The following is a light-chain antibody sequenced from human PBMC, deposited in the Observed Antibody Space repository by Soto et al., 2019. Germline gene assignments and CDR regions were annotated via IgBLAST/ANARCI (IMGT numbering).Light chain of an antibody. V-gene: IGKV3-20*01. CDR1: QSVSSSY. Sequence: ETVMTQSLVTLSVSPGKRATLSCRASQSVSSSYLAWYQQKPGQAPRLLIYGASSRATGIPDRFSGSGSGTDFTLTISRLEPEDFAVYYCQQYGSSPPVTFGQGTRLEIK. J-gene: IGKJ5*01. CDR3: QQYGSSPPVT. CDR2: GAS.